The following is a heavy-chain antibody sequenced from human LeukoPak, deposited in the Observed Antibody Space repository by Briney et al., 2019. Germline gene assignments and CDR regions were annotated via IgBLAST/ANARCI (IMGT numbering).Heavy chain of an antibody. V-gene: IGHV3-73*01. Sequence: GGSLRLSCAASGFTFSGSVLLWVRQVSGRGLEWVGRIRSKADNGATAYAASVKGRFTISGDDSRNTAYLQMNSLKTEDTAMYYCTVGVYWGQGTLVTVSS. CDR1: GFTFSGSV. D-gene: IGHD3-16*01. CDR3: TVGVY. J-gene: IGHJ4*02. CDR2: IRSKADNGAT.